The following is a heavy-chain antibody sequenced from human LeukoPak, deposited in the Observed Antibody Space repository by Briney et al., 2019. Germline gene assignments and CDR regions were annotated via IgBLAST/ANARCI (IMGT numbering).Heavy chain of an antibody. CDR3: AKHYCSSASCQWRDAFDI. CDR2: IYYSGST. J-gene: IGHJ3*02. Sequence: SETLSLTCTVSGGSISSSSYYWGWIRQPPGKGLEWIGSIYYSGSTYYNPSLKSRVTISVDTSKNQFSLKLSSVTAADTAVYYCAKHYCSSASCQWRDAFDIWGQGTMVTVSS. D-gene: IGHD2-2*01. CDR1: GGSISSSSYY. V-gene: IGHV4-39*01.